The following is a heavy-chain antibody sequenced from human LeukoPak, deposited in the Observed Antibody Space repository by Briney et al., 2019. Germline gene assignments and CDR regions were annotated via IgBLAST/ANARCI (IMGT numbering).Heavy chain of an antibody. CDR1: GVSINSGGYC. CDR2: IYSSGNT. Sequence: PSETLSLTCTLSGVSINSGGYCWDWFRQLPGKGLEWIGYIYSSGNTFYNPSLKSRVIISVDTSKNQFSLKLSSVTAADTPLYYCAGSEATITPPPYGMGVWGQGTKVTVSS. V-gene: IGHV4-31*03. D-gene: IGHD3-10*01. J-gene: IGHJ6*01. CDR3: AGSEATITPPPYGMGV.